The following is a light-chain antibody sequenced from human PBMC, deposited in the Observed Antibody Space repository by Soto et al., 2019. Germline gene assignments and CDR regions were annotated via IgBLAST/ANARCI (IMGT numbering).Light chain of an antibody. Sequence: QSALTQPASVSGSPGQSITISCTGTSSDVGGYDYVSWYQQHPGKAPKLMIYKVSNRPSGVSNRFSGSKSGNTASLTISGLQAEDEADYYCGSYTSSTTLVFGGGTKVTVL. J-gene: IGLJ2*01. CDR3: GSYTSSTTLV. V-gene: IGLV2-14*01. CDR1: SSDVGGYDY. CDR2: KVS.